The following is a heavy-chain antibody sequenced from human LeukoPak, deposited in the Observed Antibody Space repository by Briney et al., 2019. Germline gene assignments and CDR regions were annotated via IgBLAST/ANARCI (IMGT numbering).Heavy chain of an antibody. D-gene: IGHD3-3*01. CDR1: GGSISSGDYY. Sequence: SETLSLTCTVSGGSISSGDYYWSWIRQPPGKGLEWIGYIYYSGSTYYNPSLKSRVTISVDTSKNQFSLKLSSVTAADTAVYYCASIYYYDFWSGYSDGAFDIWGQGTMVTVSS. CDR3: ASIYYYDFWSGYSDGAFDI. CDR2: IYYSGST. V-gene: IGHV4-30-4*08. J-gene: IGHJ3*02.